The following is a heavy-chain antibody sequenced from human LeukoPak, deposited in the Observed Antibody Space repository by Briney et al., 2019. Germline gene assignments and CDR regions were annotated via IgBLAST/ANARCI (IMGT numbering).Heavy chain of an antibody. CDR2: ISSGSRTF. J-gene: IGHJ3*02. Sequence: GGSLRLSCAASGFTFSSYSMNWVRQTPGKGLERVSYISSGSRTFFYADSVKGRFTISRDNARDSLYLQMNSLSDEDTAVYYCALWFGESHDFDIWGQGTMVIVSS. D-gene: IGHD3-10*01. CDR1: GFTFSSYS. V-gene: IGHV3-48*02. CDR3: ALWFGESHDFDI.